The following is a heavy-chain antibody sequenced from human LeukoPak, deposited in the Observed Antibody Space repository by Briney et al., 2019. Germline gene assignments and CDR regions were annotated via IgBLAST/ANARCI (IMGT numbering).Heavy chain of an antibody. CDR3: ARDGAY. CDR2: VKQDGSER. Sequence: GGSLRLSCAASGFTLSDYWMSWVRQAPGKGLEWVANVKQDGSERNYVDSVKGRFSISRDNAKNSLYLQTNSLRVEDTAVYYCARDGAYWGQGTLVTVSS. V-gene: IGHV3-7*01. J-gene: IGHJ4*02. CDR1: GFTLSDYW. D-gene: IGHD1-26*01.